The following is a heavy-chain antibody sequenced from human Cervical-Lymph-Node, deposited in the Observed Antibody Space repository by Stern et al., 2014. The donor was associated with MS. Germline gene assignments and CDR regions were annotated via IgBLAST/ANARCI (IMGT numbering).Heavy chain of an antibody. CDR3: ARARVGDYARSPHLDS. V-gene: IGHV3-21*01. Sequence: VQLVESGGGLVKSWESLRLSCDVSGFTFRHYSINWVRQAQGKGLGWISSMSDNSTHTYYADSVEARFTIARDSAKDSVSLHMVSLRAEDTAVYYCARARVGDYARSPHLDSWGQGTLVTVSS. D-gene: IGHD4-17*01. J-gene: IGHJ4*02. CDR2: MSDNSTHT. CDR1: GFTFRHYS.